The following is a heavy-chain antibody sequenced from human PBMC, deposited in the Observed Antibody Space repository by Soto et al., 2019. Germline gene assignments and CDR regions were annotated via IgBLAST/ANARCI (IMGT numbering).Heavy chain of an antibody. CDR3: ARVRRNQLLGWFDP. D-gene: IGHD2-2*01. V-gene: IGHV4-31*03. J-gene: IGHJ5*02. CDR2: IYHSGTT. CDR1: GGSISSGGYY. Sequence: QVQLQESGPGLVKPSQTLSLTCTVSGGSISSGGYYWSWIRQHPGKGLEWIEYIYHSGTTYYNPSLKSRVAISIDTSKNQFSLKLTSVTAADTAVYYCARVRRNQLLGWFDPWGQGTLVTVSS.